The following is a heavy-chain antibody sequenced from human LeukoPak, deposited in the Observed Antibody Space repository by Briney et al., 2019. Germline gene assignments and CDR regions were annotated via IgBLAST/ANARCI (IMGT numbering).Heavy chain of an antibody. CDR2: ISSSSSYI. D-gene: IGHD6-13*01. CDR1: GFTFSRYS. Sequence: KTGGSLRLSCAASGFTFSRYSMNWVRQAPGKGLEWVSSISSSSSYIYYADSEKGRFTISRDNEKNSLYVQMNSLRAEDTAVYYCARDVLREQLVSYYYYGMDVCGQGTTVTVSS. V-gene: IGHV3-21*01. CDR3: ARDVLREQLVSYYYYGMDV. J-gene: IGHJ6*02.